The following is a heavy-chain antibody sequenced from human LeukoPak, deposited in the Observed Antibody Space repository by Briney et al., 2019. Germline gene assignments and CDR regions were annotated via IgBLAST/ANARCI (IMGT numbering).Heavy chain of an antibody. CDR3: ARQSIAARTFDY. CDR2: IYYSGST. V-gene: IGHV4-59*01. CDR1: GGPISSYY. J-gene: IGHJ4*02. Sequence: KSSETLSLTCTVSGGPISSYYWSWIRQPPGKGLEWIGYIYYSGSTNYNPSLKSRVTISVDTSKNQFSLKLSSVTAADTAVYYCARQSIAARTFDYWGQGTLVTVSS. D-gene: IGHD6-6*01.